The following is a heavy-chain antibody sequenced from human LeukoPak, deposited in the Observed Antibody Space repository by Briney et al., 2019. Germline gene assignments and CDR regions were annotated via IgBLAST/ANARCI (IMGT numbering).Heavy chain of an antibody. D-gene: IGHD3-10*01. CDR2: INPSGGST. CDR3: ARGILLLWFGELFLSDYYYYMDV. V-gene: IGHV1-46*01. J-gene: IGHJ6*03. Sequence: PGASVKVSCKASGYTFTSYYMHWVRQAPGQGLEWMGIINPSGGSTSYAQKFQGRVTMTRDTSTGTVYMELSSLRSEDTAVYYCARGILLLWFGELFLSDYYYYMDVWGKGTTVTISS. CDR1: GYTFTSYY.